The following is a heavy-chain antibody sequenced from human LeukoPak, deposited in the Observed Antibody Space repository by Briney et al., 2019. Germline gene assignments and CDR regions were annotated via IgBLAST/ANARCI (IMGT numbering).Heavy chain of an antibody. CDR1: GYTFTSYD. CDR2: MNPNSGNT. CDR3: ARGQGYCSSTSCYIGWGYYYYGMDV. V-gene: IGHV1-8*01. J-gene: IGHJ6*02. Sequence: ASVKVSCTASGYTFTSYDINWVRQATGQGLEWMGWMNPNSGNTGYAQKFQGRVTMTRNTSISTAYMELSSLRSEDTAVYYCARGQGYCSSTSCYIGWGYYYYGMDVWGQGTTVTVSS. D-gene: IGHD2-2*02.